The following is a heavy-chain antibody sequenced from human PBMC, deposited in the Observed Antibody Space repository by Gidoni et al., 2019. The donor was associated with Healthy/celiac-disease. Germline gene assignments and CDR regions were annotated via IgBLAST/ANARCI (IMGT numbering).Heavy chain of an antibody. D-gene: IGHD2-2*01. CDR1: GGSVSSGRYY. Sequence: QVQLQESGPGLVKPSETLSLTCPVSGGSVSSGRYYWSWIRQPPGKGLEWIGYIYYSGSTNYNPSLKSRVTISVDTSKNQFSLKLSSVTAADTAVYYCARSGGSSSTSETIYYYYYYGMDVWGQGTTVTVSS. V-gene: IGHV4-61*01. CDR2: IYYSGST. J-gene: IGHJ6*02. CDR3: ARSGGSSSTSETIYYYYYYGMDV.